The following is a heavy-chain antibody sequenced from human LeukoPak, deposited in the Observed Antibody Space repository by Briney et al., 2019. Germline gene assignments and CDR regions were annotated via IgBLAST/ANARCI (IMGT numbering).Heavy chain of an antibody. V-gene: IGHV3-21*01. J-gene: IGHJ4*02. Sequence: GGSLRLSCAASGFTFSTYTMNWVRQAPGKGLEWVSSISSSSNNINYADSVKGRFTISRDNAMNSVHLQMSSLRVEDTAVYYCARGYQRPDYWGQGTLITVPS. CDR1: GFTFSTYT. CDR3: ARGYQRPDY. CDR2: ISSSSNNI. D-gene: IGHD2-2*01.